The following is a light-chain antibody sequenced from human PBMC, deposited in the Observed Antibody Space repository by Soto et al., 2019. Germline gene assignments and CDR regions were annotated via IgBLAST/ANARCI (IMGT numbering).Light chain of an antibody. CDR2: GVH. V-gene: IGLV2-14*01. CDR1: SNDIGSYDY. J-gene: IGLJ1*01. CDR3: TAFSANRVYL. Sequence: QSALTQPISVSGSPGQSITISCTGNSNDIGSYDYVCWYQQHPGKAPRHLIHGVHNRSPGISGRFSASKSGLTASLTISGLQAEDKADYYSTAFSANRVYLFGPGTKVNV.